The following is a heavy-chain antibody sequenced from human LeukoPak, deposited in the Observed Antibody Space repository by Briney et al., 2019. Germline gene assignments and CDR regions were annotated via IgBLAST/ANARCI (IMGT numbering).Heavy chain of an antibody. V-gene: IGHV3-23*01. J-gene: IGHJ4*02. CDR1: GFTFSSYS. CDR3: AKGGYFDWLLSTFYWDY. Sequence: GGSLRLSCAASGFTFSSYSRNWVRQAPGKGLEWVSAISGSGGSTYYADSVKGRFTISRDNSKNTLYLQMNSLRAEDTAVYYCAKGGYFDWLLSTFYWDYWGQGTLVTVSS. CDR2: ISGSGGST. D-gene: IGHD3-9*01.